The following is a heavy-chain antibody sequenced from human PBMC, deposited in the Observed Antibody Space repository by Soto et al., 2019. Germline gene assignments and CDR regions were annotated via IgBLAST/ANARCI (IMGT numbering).Heavy chain of an antibody. CDR1: GGSFSGYY. D-gene: IGHD3-10*01. J-gene: IGHJ6*02. CDR3: ARGLRDGSGNNRYYYYGMDV. CDR2: INHSGST. V-gene: IGHV4-34*01. Sequence: PSETLSLTCSVYGGSFSGYYWSWIRQPPGKGLEWIGEINHSGSTNYNPSLKSRVTISVDTSKNQFSLKLSSVTAADTAVYYCARGLRDGSGNNRYYYYGMDVWGQGTTVTVSS.